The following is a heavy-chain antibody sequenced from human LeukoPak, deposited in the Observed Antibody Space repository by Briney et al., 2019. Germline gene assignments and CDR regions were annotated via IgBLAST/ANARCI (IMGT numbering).Heavy chain of an antibody. CDR1: GYIFSNFFSSYG. D-gene: IGHD6-19*01. V-gene: IGHV1-69*13. J-gene: IGHJ6*02. CDR3: ARELAVAGPWDYYYYGMDV. CDR2: IIPIFGTA. Sequence: SVKVSCKASGYIFSNFFSSYGITWVRQAPGQGLEWMGGIIPIFGTANYAQKFQGRVTITADESTSTAYMELSSLRSEDTAVYYCARELAVAGPWDYYYYGMDVWGQGTTVTVSS.